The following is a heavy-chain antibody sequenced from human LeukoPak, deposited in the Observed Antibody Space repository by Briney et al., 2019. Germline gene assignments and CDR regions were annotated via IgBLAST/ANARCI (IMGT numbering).Heavy chain of an antibody. Sequence: ASVKVSCKASGYTFTSYDINWVRQATGQGLEWMGWMNPNSGNTGYAQKFQSRVTMTRNTSISTAYMELSSLRSEDTAVYYCARGRRYCSSTSCYRYWFDPWGQGTLVTVSS. V-gene: IGHV1-8*01. D-gene: IGHD2-2*02. CDR3: ARGRRYCSSTSCYRYWFDP. CDR2: MNPNSGNT. CDR1: GYTFTSYD. J-gene: IGHJ5*02.